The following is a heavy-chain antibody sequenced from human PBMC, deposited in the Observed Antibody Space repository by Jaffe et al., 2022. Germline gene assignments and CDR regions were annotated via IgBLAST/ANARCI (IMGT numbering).Heavy chain of an antibody. Sequence: QVQLVQSGAEVKKPGSSVKVSCKASGGTFSSYAISWVRQAPGQGLEWMGGIIPIFGTPKYAQKFQGRVTITTDESTITAYMEMSSLRSEDTAVYYCARGRAIGDPTIFDYWGQGTLVTVSS. CDR3: ARGRAIGDPTIFDY. CDR1: GGTFSSYA. J-gene: IGHJ4*02. D-gene: IGHD4-17*01. CDR2: IIPIFGTP. V-gene: IGHV1-69*05.